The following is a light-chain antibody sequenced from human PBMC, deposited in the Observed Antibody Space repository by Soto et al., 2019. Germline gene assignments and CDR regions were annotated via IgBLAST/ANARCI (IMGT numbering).Light chain of an antibody. J-gene: IGLJ1*01. CDR3: SSYTIRSTYV. CDR1: SSDVGGYNY. Sequence: QSVLTQPASVSGSPGQSIIISCTGTSSDVGGYNYVSWYQQHPGKAPQLMIYEVSNRPSGVSNRFSASKSGNTASLNISGLQAEDGADYYCSSYTIRSTYVFGTGTKVTVL. V-gene: IGLV2-14*01. CDR2: EVS.